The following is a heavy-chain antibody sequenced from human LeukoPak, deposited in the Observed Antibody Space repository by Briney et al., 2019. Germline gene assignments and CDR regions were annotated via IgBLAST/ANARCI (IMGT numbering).Heavy chain of an antibody. J-gene: IGHJ2*01. Sequence: PSETLSLTCAVYGGSFSGYYWSWIRQPPGKGLEWIGEINHSGSTNYNPSLKSRVTISVDTSKNQFSLKLSSVTAADTAVYYCVGSDTIGYTPREWDYWYFDLWGRGTLVTVSS. V-gene: IGHV4-34*01. CDR2: INHSGST. CDR1: GGSFSGYY. CDR3: VGSDTIGYTPREWDYWYFDL. D-gene: IGHD3-16*02.